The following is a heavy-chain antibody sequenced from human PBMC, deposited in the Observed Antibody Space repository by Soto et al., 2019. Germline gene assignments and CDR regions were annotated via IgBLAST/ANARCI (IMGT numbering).Heavy chain of an antibody. D-gene: IGHD2-2*01. CDR3: ARVDCSITSCYSQYYYYGMDV. V-gene: IGHV3-7*01. J-gene: IGHJ6*02. CDR1: GFTFSSYW. CDR2: IKQAGSEK. Sequence: LRLSCAASGFTFSSYWMSWVRQAPGKGQEWVANIKQAGSEKYYVDSVKGRFTISRDNAKNSLYLQMNSLRAEDTAVYYCARVDCSITSCYSQYYYYGMDVWGQGTTVTVSS.